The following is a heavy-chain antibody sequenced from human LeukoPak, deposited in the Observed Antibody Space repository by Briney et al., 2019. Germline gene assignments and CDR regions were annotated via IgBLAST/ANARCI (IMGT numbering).Heavy chain of an antibody. CDR2: LYTGGIT. V-gene: IGHV3-53*01. D-gene: IGHD3-10*01. CDR1: GFDVSSNY. CDR3: AKVDYGSGTYYDNPSYYYGMDV. Sequence: GGSLRLSCAASGFDVSSNYMSWVHQAPGKGLEWLSVLYTGGITYYADSVKGRFTISRDNSKNTLFLEMNSLRTEDTAVCYCAKVDYGSGTYYDNPSYYYGMDVWGQGTTVIVS. J-gene: IGHJ6*02.